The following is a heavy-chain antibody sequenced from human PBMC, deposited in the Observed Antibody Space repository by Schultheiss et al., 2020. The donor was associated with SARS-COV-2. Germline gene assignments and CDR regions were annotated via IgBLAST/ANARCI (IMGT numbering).Heavy chain of an antibody. J-gene: IGHJ5*02. V-gene: IGHV2-5*01. D-gene: IGHD4-11*01. CDR1: GFSLSTSGVG. Sequence: SGPTLVKPTQTLTLTCTFSGFSLSTSGVGVSWIRQPPGKALEWLALIYWNDDKRYSPSLKSRLTITKDTSKNQVVLTITNMDPVDTATYYCAHSEDYSNYAWFDPWGQGTLVTVSS. CDR3: AHSEDYSNYAWFDP. CDR2: IYWNDDK.